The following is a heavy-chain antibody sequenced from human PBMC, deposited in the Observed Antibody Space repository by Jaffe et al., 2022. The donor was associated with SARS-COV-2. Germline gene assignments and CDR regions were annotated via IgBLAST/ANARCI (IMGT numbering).Heavy chain of an antibody. CDR1: GFTFSSYW. V-gene: IGHV3-7*01. CDR2: IKQDGSEK. Sequence: EVQLVESGGGLVQPGGSLRLSCAASGFTFSSYWMSWVRQAPGKGLEWVANIKQDGSEKYYVDSVKGRFTISRDNAKNSLYLQMNSLRAEDTAVYYCSRHYYYYYMDVWGKGTTVTVSS. CDR3: SRHYYYYYMDV. J-gene: IGHJ6*03.